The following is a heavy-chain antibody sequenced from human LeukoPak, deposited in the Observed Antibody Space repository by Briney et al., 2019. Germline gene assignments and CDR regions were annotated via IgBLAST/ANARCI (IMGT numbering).Heavy chain of an antibody. V-gene: IGHV1-46*01. D-gene: IGHD3-22*01. CDR3: ARASSGYSYFDY. J-gene: IGHJ4*02. CDR2: INPTGGST. Sequence: ASVKVSCKASGYSFTSYYMHWVRQAPGQGLEWMGIINPTGGSTTYAQKFQGRVTMTRDTSTTTVYMELSSLRSEDTAVYYCARASSGYSYFDYWGQGTLVTVSS. CDR1: GYSFTSYY.